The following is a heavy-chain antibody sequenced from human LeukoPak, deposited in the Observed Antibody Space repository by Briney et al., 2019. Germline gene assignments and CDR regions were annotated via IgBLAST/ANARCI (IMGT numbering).Heavy chain of an antibody. CDR1: GYSISSGYY. CDR2: IYHSGST. J-gene: IGHJ4*02. Sequence: SETLSLTCTVSGYSISSGYYWGWIRQPPGKGLEWIGSIYHSGSTYYNPSLKSRVTISVDTSKNQFSLKLSSVTAADTAVYYCARSAPLIGYYDSPYYFDYWGQGTLVTVSS. D-gene: IGHD3-22*01. V-gene: IGHV4-38-2*02. CDR3: ARSAPLIGYYDSPYYFDY.